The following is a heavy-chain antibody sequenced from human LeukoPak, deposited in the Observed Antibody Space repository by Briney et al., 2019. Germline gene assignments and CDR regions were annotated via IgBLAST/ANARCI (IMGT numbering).Heavy chain of an antibody. CDR1: GFTFSSYW. CDR3: AKVASIAAAGEFGS. D-gene: IGHD6-13*01. J-gene: IGHJ4*02. CDR2: IKQDGSEK. Sequence: GGSLRLFCAASGFTFSSYWMSWVRQAPGKGLEWVANIKQDGSEKYYVDSVKGRFTISRDNAKNSLYLQMNSLRAEDTAVYYCAKVASIAAAGEFGSWGQGTLVTVSS. V-gene: IGHV3-7*01.